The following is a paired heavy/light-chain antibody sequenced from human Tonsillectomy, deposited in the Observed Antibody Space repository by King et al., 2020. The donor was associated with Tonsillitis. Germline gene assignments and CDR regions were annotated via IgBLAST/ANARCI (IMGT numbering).Heavy chain of an antibody. CDR2: MSYDESET. V-gene: IGHV3-30*04. D-gene: IGHD3-3*02. CDR3: TIEGHATNLHFFDV. Sequence: QVQLVESGGDVVQPGRSLRLSCAVSGIMLTHYGMHWVRQAPGQGLEWVSSMSYDESETNYADSVKGRFTISRDVYRDTLYLQMENLRSEDTALYYCTIEGHATNLHFFDVWGQGTKVTVSS. CDR1: GIMLTHYG. J-gene: IGHJ3*01.
Light chain of an antibody. CDR2: EAT. J-gene: IGKJ1*01. Sequence: DIQMTQSPSTLSATVGDRVTITCRASHNIAHYLAWYQQKPGEAPKVLIYEATILKSGVPSRFSGSGSGTEFTLTVNSLQPDDFATYYCLQYGSYWGFGQGTKVEFK. V-gene: IGKV1-5*03. CDR1: HNIAHY. CDR3: LQYGSYWG.